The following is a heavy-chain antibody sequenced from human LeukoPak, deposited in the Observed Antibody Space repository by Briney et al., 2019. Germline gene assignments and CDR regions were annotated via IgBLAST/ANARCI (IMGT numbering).Heavy chain of an antibody. CDR1: GYTFTSYY. D-gene: IGHD2-15*01. J-gene: IGHJ3*02. Sequence: ASVKVSCKASGYTFTSYYMHWVRQAPGQGLEWMGIINPSGGSTSYAQKFQGRVTMTRDTSTSTVYMELSSLGSEDTAVYYCARDYCSGGSCSSAWAFDIWGQGTMVTVSS. CDR2: INPSGGST. CDR3: ARDYCSGGSCSSAWAFDI. V-gene: IGHV1-46*01.